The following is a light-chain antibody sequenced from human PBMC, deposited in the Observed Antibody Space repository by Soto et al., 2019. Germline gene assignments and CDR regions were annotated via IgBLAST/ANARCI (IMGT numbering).Light chain of an antibody. CDR1: QSVSSK. V-gene: IGKV3D-15*01. Sequence: EILMTQSPATLSVSPVERVTLSCRASQSVSSKLAWYQQKPGQAPRLLISDASNRATGIPARFSGSGSGTDFTLNISRLEPEDFVVYYCQQYGSSHTFGQGTRLEIK. CDR3: QQYGSSHT. J-gene: IGKJ5*01. CDR2: DAS.